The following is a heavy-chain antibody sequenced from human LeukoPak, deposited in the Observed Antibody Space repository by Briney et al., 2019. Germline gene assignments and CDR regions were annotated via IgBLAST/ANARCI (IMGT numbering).Heavy chain of an antibody. V-gene: IGHV3-11*01. CDR3: AKDFSYSSSRSGLDY. D-gene: IGHD6-13*01. J-gene: IGHJ4*02. CDR1: GFTFSDYY. Sequence: GGSLRLSCAASGFTFSDYYMSWIRQAPGKGLEWVSYISSSGSTIYYADSVKGRFTISRDNAKNSLYLQMNSLRAEDTALYYCAKDFSYSSSRSGLDYWGQGTLVTVSS. CDR2: ISSSGSTI.